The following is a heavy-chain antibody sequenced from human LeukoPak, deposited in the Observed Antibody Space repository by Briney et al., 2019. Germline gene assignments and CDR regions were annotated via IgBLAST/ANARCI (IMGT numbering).Heavy chain of an antibody. D-gene: IGHD2-15*01. CDR3: ATSLVAEDAFDI. V-gene: IGHV4-4*07. CDR1: GGSISSYY. J-gene: IGHJ3*02. CDR2: IYTSGST. Sequence: TETLSLTCTVSGGSISSYYWSWIRQPAGKGLEWIGRIYTSGSTNYNPSLKSRVTMSVDTSKNQFSLKLSSVTAADTAVYYCATSLVAEDAFDIWGQGTMVTVSS.